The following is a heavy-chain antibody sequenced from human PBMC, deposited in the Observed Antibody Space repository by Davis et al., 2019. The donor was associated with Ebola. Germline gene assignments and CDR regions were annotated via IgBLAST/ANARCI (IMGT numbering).Heavy chain of an antibody. V-gene: IGHV3-23*01. Sequence: GASLKISCETSGFIFRNYVMSWVRQAPGKGLEWVSTFGTGGDTYYADSVKGRFAISRDNSRGTLYLQMNSLRAEDTAVYYCARSGLSFGVVKYHYGMDVWGKGTTVTVSS. CDR1: GFIFRNYV. CDR3: ARSGLSFGVVKYHYGMDV. J-gene: IGHJ6*04. D-gene: IGHD3-3*01. CDR2: FGTGGDT.